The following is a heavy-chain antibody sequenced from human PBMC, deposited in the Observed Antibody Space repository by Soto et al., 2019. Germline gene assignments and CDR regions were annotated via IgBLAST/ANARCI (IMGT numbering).Heavy chain of an antibody. J-gene: IGHJ5*02. V-gene: IGHV1-69*04. D-gene: IGHD3-22*01. CDR2: IIPILVIA. CDR1: GGTFSSYT. Sequence: ASVKVSCKASGGTFSSYTISWVRQAPGQGLEWMGRIIPILVIANYAQKFQGRVTITADKSTSTAYMELSSLRSEDTAMYYCARDTHYYYDSSGYSNWFDPWGQGTLVTVSS. CDR3: ARDTHYYYDSSGYSNWFDP.